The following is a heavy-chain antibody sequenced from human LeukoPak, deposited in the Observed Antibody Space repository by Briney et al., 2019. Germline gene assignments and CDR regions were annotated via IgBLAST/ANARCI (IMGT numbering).Heavy chain of an antibody. CDR1: GSSFSNYA. CDR3: AKDPEDCSSTSCYPVYYYYMDV. D-gene: IGHD2-2*01. V-gene: IGHV3-23*01. CDR2: ISGSGDNT. Sequence: PGGTLRLSCAASGSSFSNYAMSWVRQAPGKGLEWVSSISGSGDNTYYADSVEGRFTISRDNFKNTLYLQMNSLRAEDTAVYYCAKDPEDCSSTSCYPVYYYYMDVWGKGTTVTVSS. J-gene: IGHJ6*03.